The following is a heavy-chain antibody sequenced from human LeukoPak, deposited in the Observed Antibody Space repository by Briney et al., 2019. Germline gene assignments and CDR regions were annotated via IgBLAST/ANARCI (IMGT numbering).Heavy chain of an antibody. D-gene: IGHD3-3*01. CDR3: ARVLNYDFWSGLNY. V-gene: IGHV1-8*01. J-gene: IGHJ4*02. Sequence: ASVKVSCKASGYTFTSYDINWVRQATGQGLEWMGWMNPNSGNAGYAQKFQGRVTMTRNTSISTAYMELSSLRSEDTAVHYCARVLNYDFWSGLNYWGQGTLVTVSS. CDR2: MNPNSGNA. CDR1: GYTFTSYD.